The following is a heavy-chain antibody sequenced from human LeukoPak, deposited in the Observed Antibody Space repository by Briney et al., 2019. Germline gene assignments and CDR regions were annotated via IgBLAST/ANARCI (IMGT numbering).Heavy chain of an antibody. CDR3: ARGSPRGGLDS. CDR1: AVTLRTFT. Sequence: GGSLRLSCAASAVTLRTFTMHSVSQAPGKGLEWVSSVSSSSRTINYADSVQGRSTVSRDNANNSMYLQINDLRREDTAVYYCARGSPRGGLDSWGQGTLVTVSS. J-gene: IGHJ4*02. V-gene: IGHV3-48*01. CDR2: VSSSSRTI. D-gene: IGHD1-14*01.